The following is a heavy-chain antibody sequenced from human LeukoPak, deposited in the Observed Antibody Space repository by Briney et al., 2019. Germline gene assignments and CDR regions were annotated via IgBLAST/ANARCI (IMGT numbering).Heavy chain of an antibody. V-gene: IGHV1-18*01. CDR2: ISAYNGNT. J-gene: IGHJ4*02. Sequence: GASVKVSCKASGYTFTSYGISWVRQAPGQGLEWMGWISAYNGNTNYAQKLQGRVTMTTDTSTSTAYMELRSLRSDDTAVYYCARVRNTAMVTDLGYWGQGTLVTVSS. D-gene: IGHD5-18*01. CDR1: GYTFTSYG. CDR3: ARVRNTAMVTDLGY.